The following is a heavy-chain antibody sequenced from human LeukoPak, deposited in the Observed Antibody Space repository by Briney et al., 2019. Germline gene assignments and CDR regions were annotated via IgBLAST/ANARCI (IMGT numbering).Heavy chain of an antibody. CDR3: AKDSAKKYDDY. D-gene: IGHD2/OR15-2a*01. J-gene: IGHJ4*02. CDR2: FSGSGGST. CDR1: GFTFSSYA. Sequence: SGGSLRLSCAASGFTFSSYAMSWVRQAPGKGLEWVSAFSGSGGSTYYADSVKGRFTISRENSKNTLYLQINSLRAEDTAVYYCAKDSAKKYDDYWGQGTLVTVSS. V-gene: IGHV3-23*01.